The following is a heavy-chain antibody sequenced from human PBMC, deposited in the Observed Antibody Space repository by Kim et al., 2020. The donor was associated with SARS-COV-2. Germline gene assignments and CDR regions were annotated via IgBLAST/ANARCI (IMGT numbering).Heavy chain of an antibody. Sequence: SETLSLTCTVSGGSISSSSYYWGWIRQPPGKGLEWIGSIYYSGSTYYNPSLKSRVTISVDTSKNQFSLKLSSVTAADTAVYYCARREKSGGWVDYWGQGTLVTVSS. J-gene: IGHJ4*02. CDR1: GGSISSSSYY. D-gene: IGHD6-19*01. CDR2: IYYSGST. CDR3: ARREKSGGWVDY. V-gene: IGHV4-39*01.